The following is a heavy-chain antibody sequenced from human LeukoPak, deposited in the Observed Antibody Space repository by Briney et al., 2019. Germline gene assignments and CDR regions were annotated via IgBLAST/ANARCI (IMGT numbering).Heavy chain of an antibody. J-gene: IGHJ4*02. Sequence: GGSLRLSCAASGFTFSSYAMSWVRQAPGKGLEWVSAISGSGGSTYYADSVRGRFTISRDNSKNTLYLQMNSLRAEDTAVHYCAKEVVRYYGSGSLYYFDYWGQGTLVTVSS. CDR1: GFTFSSYA. D-gene: IGHD3-10*01. CDR3: AKEVVRYYGSGSLYYFDY. V-gene: IGHV3-23*01. CDR2: ISGSGGST.